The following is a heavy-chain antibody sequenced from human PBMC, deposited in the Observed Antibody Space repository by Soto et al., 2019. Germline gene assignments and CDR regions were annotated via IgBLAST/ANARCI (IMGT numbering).Heavy chain of an antibody. J-gene: IGHJ6*02. V-gene: IGHV1-2*02. D-gene: IGHD3-3*01. CDR3: ATPTVASYYDFWSGSHMGNDYYYGMDV. Sequence: ASVKVSCKASGYTFTGYYMHWVRQAPGQGPEWMGWINPNSGGTNYAQKFQGRVTMTRDTSISTAYMELSRLRSDDTAVYYCATPTVASYYDFWSGSHMGNDYYYGMDVWGQGTTVTVSS. CDR2: INPNSGGT. CDR1: GYTFTGYY.